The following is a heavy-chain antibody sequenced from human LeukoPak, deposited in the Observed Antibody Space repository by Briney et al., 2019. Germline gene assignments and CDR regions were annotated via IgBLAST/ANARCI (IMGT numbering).Heavy chain of an antibody. CDR3: ARDRWGYDFWSGYLAGGLSDY. Sequence: SETLSLTCTVSSGSISTSNYYWGWVRQPPGKALEWIGNIFYSGSTYYSPSLKSRVTISLDTSRNQFSLKLNSVTAADTAVYYCARDRWGYDFWSGYLAGGLSDYWGQGTLVTVSS. V-gene: IGHV4-39*07. D-gene: IGHD3-3*01. CDR1: SGSISTSNYY. CDR2: IFYSGST. J-gene: IGHJ4*02.